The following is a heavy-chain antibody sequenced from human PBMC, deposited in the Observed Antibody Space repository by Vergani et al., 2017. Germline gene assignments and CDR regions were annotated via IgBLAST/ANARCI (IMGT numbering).Heavy chain of an antibody. CDR2: ISWNSGSI. CDR3: AKGGIAAAGPFDY. V-gene: IGHV3-9*03. Sequence: EVQLVESGGGLVQPGRSLRLSCAASGFTFDDYAMHWVRQAPGKGLEWVSGISWNSGSIGYADSVKGRFTISRDNAKNSLYLQMNSLIAEDMALYYCAKGGIAAAGPFDYWGQGTLVTVSS. D-gene: IGHD6-13*01. J-gene: IGHJ4*02. CDR1: GFTFDDYA.